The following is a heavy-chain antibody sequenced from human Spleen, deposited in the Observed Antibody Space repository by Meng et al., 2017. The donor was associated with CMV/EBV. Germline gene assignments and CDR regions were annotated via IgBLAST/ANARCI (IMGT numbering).Heavy chain of an antibody. J-gene: IGHJ4*02. CDR2: INHSGST. Sequence: QVQLLKGGVGLLKPSEALSLTCAVYGGSFSGYYWSWIRQPPGKGLEWIGEINHSGSTNYNPSLKSRVTISVDTSKNQFSLKLSSVTAADTAVYYCARVRDYYDSSGYYRLFDYWGQGTLVTVSS. CDR3: ARVRDYYDSSGYYRLFDY. D-gene: IGHD3-22*01. V-gene: IGHV4-34*01. CDR1: GGSFSGYY.